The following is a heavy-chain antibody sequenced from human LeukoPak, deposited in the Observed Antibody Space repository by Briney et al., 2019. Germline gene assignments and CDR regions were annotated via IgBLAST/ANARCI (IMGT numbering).Heavy chain of an antibody. CDR2: IYSGGST. V-gene: IGHV3-53*01. CDR1: GFTVRSNY. D-gene: IGHD5-12*01. Sequence: GGSLRLSCAASGFTVRSNYMSWVRQAPGKGLEWVSVIYSGGSTYYADSVKGRFTISRDNSKNTLYLQMNSLRAEDTAVYYCAKAWSGYGHDPWGQGTLVTVSS. CDR3: AKAWSGYGHDP. J-gene: IGHJ5*02.